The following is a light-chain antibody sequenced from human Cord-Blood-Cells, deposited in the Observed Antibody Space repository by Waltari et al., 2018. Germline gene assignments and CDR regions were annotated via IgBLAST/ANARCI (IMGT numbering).Light chain of an antibody. CDR2: GAS. CDR1: QSVSSSY. Sequence: EIELTPYPGTLSLSPGERATLSCRAIQSVSSSYLAWYQQKPGQAPRLLIYGASSRATGIPDRFSGSGSGTDFTLTISRLEPEYFAVYYCQQYGSSPPYTFGQGTKLEIK. CDR3: QQYGSSPPYT. J-gene: IGKJ2*01. V-gene: IGKV3-20*01.